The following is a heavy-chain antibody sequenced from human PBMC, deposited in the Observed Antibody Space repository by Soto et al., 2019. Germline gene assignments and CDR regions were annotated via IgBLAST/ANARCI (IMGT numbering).Heavy chain of an antibody. CDR2: THYRGST. V-gene: IGHV4-31*03. D-gene: IGHD4-17*01. CDR3: ATTTQGEDAFDI. Sequence: SETLSLPCTVSGGSISSGGYCWSWIRQTPGKGLEAIGSTHYRGSTYYNPSLKSRVTISVDTPKNQFSLKLSTMTTADTAVYYLATTTQGEDAFDIGGQGTMDTFTS. J-gene: IGHJ3*02. CDR1: GGSISSGGYC.